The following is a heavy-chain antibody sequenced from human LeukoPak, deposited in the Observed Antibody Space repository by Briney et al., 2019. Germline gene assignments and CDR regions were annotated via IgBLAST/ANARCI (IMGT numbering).Heavy chain of an antibody. Sequence: SETLSLTCTVSGGSVSSGSYYWSWIRQPPGKGLEWIGSIYYSGSTYYNPSLKSRVTISVDTSKNQFSLKLSSVTAADTAVYYCAKRIAKGMDVWGQGTTVTVSS. J-gene: IGHJ6*02. D-gene: IGHD6-13*01. CDR1: GGSVSSGSYY. V-gene: IGHV4-39*01. CDR2: IYYSGST. CDR3: AKRIAKGMDV.